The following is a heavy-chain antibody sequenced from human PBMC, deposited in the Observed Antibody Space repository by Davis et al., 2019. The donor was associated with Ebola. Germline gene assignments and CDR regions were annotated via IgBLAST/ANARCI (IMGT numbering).Heavy chain of an antibody. J-gene: IGHJ6*04. V-gene: IGHV3-64D*06. Sequence: GGSLRLSCSASGFTFSSYAMHWVRQAPGKGLEYVSAISSNGGSTYYADSVKGRFTISRDNSKNTLYLQMSSLRAEDTALYYCAKDDSSGYNYYYYYGMDVWGKGTTVTVSS. D-gene: IGHD3-22*01. CDR3: AKDDSSGYNYYYYYGMDV. CDR1: GFTFSSYA. CDR2: ISSNGGST.